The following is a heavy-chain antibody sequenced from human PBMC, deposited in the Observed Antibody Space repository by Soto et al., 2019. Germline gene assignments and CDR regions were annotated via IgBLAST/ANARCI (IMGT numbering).Heavy chain of an antibody. D-gene: IGHD3-9*01. V-gene: IGHV3-74*01. CDR1: GFTFSSYW. CDR2: INSDGSST. CDR3: ARGIAPVLRYFDWLVPGMDV. J-gene: IGHJ6*02. Sequence: GGSLRLSCAASGFTFSSYWMHWVRQAPGKGLVWVSRINSDGSSTSYADSVKGRFTISRDNAKNTLYLQMNSLRAEDTAVYYCARGIAPVLRYFDWLVPGMDVWGQGTTVTVSS.